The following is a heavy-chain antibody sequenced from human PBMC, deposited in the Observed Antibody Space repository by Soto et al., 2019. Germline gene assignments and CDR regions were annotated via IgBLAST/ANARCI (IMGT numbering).Heavy chain of an antibody. V-gene: IGHV4-59*01. CDR3: ARGMTYYDILTGYSSYYYMDV. CDR1: EGSIGSYC. D-gene: IGHD3-9*01. Sequence: SEILSLSYSVAEGSIGSYCGSWIRQHPGKGLEWIGYIYYSGSTNYNPSLKSRVTISVDTSKNQFSLKLSSVTAADTAVYYCARGMTYYDILTGYSSYYYMDVWGKGTTVTVSS. CDR2: IYYSGST. J-gene: IGHJ6*03.